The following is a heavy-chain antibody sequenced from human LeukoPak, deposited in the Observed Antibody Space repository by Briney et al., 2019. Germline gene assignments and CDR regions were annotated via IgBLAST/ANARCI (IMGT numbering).Heavy chain of an antibody. Sequence: GESLTISCRGSGYSFTTYWIGWVRQMPGKGLEWMGIIYPADSDTRYSPSFQGQVTISADKSINTAYLQWGSLKASDTAIYYCARTYGSGTYYNRVGAFDIWGQGTMVTVSS. CDR2: IYPADSDT. D-gene: IGHD3-10*01. V-gene: IGHV5-51*01. J-gene: IGHJ3*02. CDR3: ARTYGSGTYYNRVGAFDI. CDR1: GYSFTTYW.